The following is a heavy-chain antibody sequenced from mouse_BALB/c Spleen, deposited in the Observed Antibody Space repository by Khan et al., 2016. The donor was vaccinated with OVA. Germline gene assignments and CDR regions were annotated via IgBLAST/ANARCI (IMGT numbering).Heavy chain of an antibody. CDR2: INPSTGYT. CDR1: GYTFTSYW. CDR3: ANHGSSSAWLTY. V-gene: IGHV1-7*01. D-gene: IGHD1-1*01. J-gene: IGHJ3*01. Sequence: QVQLQQSGAELAKPGASVKLSCKASGYTFTSYWMHWVKQRPGQGLEWIGYINPSTGYTEYNQRVKDKATLTADKSSSTAYLQLSSLTSEESAVYNCANHGSSSAWLTYWGQGTLGTVSA.